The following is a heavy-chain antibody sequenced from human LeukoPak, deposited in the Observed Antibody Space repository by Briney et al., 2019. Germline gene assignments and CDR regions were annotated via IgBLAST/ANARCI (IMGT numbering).Heavy chain of an antibody. CDR1: GGSFSSYY. CDR3: ARTRSSSWKYYYYMDV. V-gene: IGHV4-59*01. J-gene: IGHJ6*03. CDR2: IYYSGST. D-gene: IGHD6-13*01. Sequence: SETLSLTCTVSGGSFSSYYWSWIRQPPGKGLEWIGYIYYSGSTNYNPSLKSRVTISVDTSNNQFSLKLSSVTAADPAVYYCARTRSSSWKYYYYMDVWGKGTTVTVSS.